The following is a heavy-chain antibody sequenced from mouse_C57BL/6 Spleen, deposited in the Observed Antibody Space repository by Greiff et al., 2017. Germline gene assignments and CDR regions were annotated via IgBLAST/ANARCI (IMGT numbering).Heavy chain of an antibody. Sequence: QVQLQQSGPGLVQPSQSLSITCTVSGFSLTRYGVHWVRQSPGKGLEWLGVIWSGGSTDYHAAFISRLSISKDNSKSQVFFKMNSLQADDTAIYYCARLLRDYAMDYWGQGTSVTVAA. CDR2: IWSGGST. V-gene: IGHV2-2*01. D-gene: IGHD1-1*01. J-gene: IGHJ4*01. CDR3: ARLLRDYAMDY. CDR1: GFSLTRYG.